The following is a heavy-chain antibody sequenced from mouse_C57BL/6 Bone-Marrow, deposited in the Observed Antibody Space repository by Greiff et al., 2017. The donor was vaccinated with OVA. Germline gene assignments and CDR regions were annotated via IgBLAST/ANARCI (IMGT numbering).Heavy chain of an antibody. CDR1: GYTFTSYW. J-gene: IGHJ3*01. CDR3: ARWDYYGLRGFAY. Sequence: QVHVKQPGAELVKPGASVKMSCKASGYTFTSYWITWVKQRPGQGLEWIGDIYPGSGSTNYNEKFKSKATLTVDTSSSTAYMQLSSLTSEDSAVYYCARWDYYGLRGFAYWGQGTLVTVSA. CDR2: IYPGSGST. D-gene: IGHD2-1*01. V-gene: IGHV1-55*01.